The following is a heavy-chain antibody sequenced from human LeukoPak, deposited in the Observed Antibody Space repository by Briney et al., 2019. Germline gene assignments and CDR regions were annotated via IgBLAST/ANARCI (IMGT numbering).Heavy chain of an antibody. D-gene: IGHD2-2*01. V-gene: IGHV3-23*01. J-gene: IGHJ4*02. CDR1: GFTFSSYA. CDR2: ISGSGGST. CDR3: ARGGDCSSITCPFGF. Sequence: PGGSLRLSCAASGFTFSSYAMSWVRQAPGKGLEWVSAISGSGGSTYYADSVKGRFTISRDNSKNTLYLQMNSLGVGDTAVYYCARGGDCSSITCPFGFWGQGTLVTVSS.